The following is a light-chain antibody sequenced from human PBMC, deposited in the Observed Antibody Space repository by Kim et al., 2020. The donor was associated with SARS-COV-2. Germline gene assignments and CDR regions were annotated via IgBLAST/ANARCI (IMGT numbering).Light chain of an antibody. V-gene: IGKV1-8*01. Sequence: ASTGDIVTITCRASQGISSYLAWYQQKPGKAPKLLIYAASTLQSGVPSRFSGSGSGTDFTLTISCLQSEDFATYYCQQYYSYPPYTFGQGTKLEI. J-gene: IGKJ2*01. CDR3: QQYYSYPPYT. CDR2: AAS. CDR1: QGISSY.